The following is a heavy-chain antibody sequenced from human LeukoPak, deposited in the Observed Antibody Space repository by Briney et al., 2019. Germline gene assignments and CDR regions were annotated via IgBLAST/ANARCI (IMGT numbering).Heavy chain of an antibody. CDR2: IDPSDSYT. CDR3: ARLGYDSSGYYYFIDY. V-gene: IGHV5-10-1*01. Sequence: GESLKISCKGSGYSFTSYWITWVRQMPGKGLEWMGRIDPSDSYTNYSPSFQGHVTISADKSISTAYLQWSSLKASDTAMYYCARLGYDSSGYYYFIDYWGQGTLVTVSS. D-gene: IGHD3-22*01. J-gene: IGHJ4*02. CDR1: GYSFTSYW.